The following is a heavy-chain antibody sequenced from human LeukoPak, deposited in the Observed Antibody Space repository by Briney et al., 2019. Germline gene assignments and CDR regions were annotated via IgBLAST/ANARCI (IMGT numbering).Heavy chain of an antibody. Sequence: PSETLSLTCAVYGGSFSGYYWSCIRQPPGKGLEWIGEINHSGSTNYNPSLKSRVTISVDTSKNQFSLKLSSVTAADTAGYYCSLSGDYWGQGTLVTVSS. D-gene: IGHD3-10*01. CDR1: GGSFSGYY. CDR2: INHSGST. V-gene: IGHV4-34*01. CDR3: SLSGDY. J-gene: IGHJ4*02.